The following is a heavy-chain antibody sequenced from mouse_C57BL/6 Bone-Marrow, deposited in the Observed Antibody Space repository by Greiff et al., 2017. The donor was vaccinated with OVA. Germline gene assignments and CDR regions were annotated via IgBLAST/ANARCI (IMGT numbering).Heavy chain of an antibody. CDR1: GYTFTSYG. J-gene: IGHJ4*01. V-gene: IGHV1-81*01. CDR2: IYPRSGNT. D-gene: IGHD1-1*01. Sequence: QVQLQQSGTELARPGASVKLSCKASGYTFTSYGISWVKQRTGQGLEWIGEIYPRSGNTYYNEKFKGKATLTADKSASTAYMELRSLTSEDSAVYFCAKAAPYGGYAMDYWGQGTSVTVSS. CDR3: AKAAPYGGYAMDY.